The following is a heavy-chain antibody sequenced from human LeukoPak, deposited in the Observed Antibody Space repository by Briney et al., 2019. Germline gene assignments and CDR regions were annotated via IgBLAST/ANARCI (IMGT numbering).Heavy chain of an antibody. CDR2: IWYGGSNK. CDR1: GFTFSSYG. J-gene: IGHJ4*02. D-gene: IGHD6-13*01. V-gene: IGHV3-33*08. Sequence: GGSLRLSCAASGFTFSSYGMHWVRQAPGKGLEWVAVIWYGGSNKYYADSVRGRFTISRDNSKNTLYLQMNSLRAEDTAVYYCARGTSSSSVDYWGQGTLVTVSS. CDR3: ARGTSSSSVDY.